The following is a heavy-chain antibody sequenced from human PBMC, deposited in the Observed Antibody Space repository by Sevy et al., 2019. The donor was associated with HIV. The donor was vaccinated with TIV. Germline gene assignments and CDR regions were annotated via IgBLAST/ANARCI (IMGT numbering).Heavy chain of an antibody. V-gene: IGHV3-23*01. CDR3: AKDPDYGDTGYFDY. CDR2: ISGSGDST. J-gene: IGHJ4*02. Sequence: GESLKISCAASGFTFSSYAMSWVRQAPGKGLEWVSAISGSGDSTYYADSVKGRFTISRDNSKNTLYLQMNSLRAEDTVVYYCAKDPDYGDTGYFDYWGQGTLVTVSS. D-gene: IGHD4-17*01. CDR1: GFTFSSYA.